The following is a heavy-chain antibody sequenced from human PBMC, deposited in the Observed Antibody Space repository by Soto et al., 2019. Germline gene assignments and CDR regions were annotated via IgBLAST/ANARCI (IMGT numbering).Heavy chain of an antibody. CDR2: IYPGDSET. CDR3: ARPTTKAHYYYFYGMDV. D-gene: IGHD5-12*01. CDR1: GYSFTSYW. V-gene: IGHV5-51*01. Sequence: GASLKISCKGSGYSFTSYWIGWVRQMPGKGLEWMGIIYPGDSETRYSPSFQGQVTISVDKSISTAYLQWSSLKASDTAMYYCARPTTKAHYYYFYGMDVWGQGTTVTVSS. J-gene: IGHJ6*02.